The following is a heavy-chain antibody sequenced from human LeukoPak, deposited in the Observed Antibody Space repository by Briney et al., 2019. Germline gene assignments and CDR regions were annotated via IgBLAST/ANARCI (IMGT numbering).Heavy chain of an antibody. CDR3: ARVPPYDILTGYYDYYYYGMDV. V-gene: IGHV4-30-2*01. CDR1: GGSISSGGYY. J-gene: IGHJ6*02. CDR2: IYHSGST. D-gene: IGHD3-9*01. Sequence: SQTLSLTCTVSGGSISSGGYYWSWIRQPPGKGLEWIGYIYHSGSTYYNPSLKRRVTISVDRSKNQFSLKLSSVTAADTAVYYCARVPPYDILTGYYDYYYYGMDVWGQGTTVTVSS.